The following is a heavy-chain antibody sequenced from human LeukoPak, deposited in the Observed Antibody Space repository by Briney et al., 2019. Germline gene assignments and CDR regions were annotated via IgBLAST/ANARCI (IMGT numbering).Heavy chain of an antibody. J-gene: IGHJ4*02. Sequence: ASVKLSCKASGFGFSSYGINWVRQAPGQRLEWMGWISAYTGHTKYLQKMRGRVTMTTDTSTNTAYMELRSLTSDDTAVYYCARGPGIDVAGVFDYWGPGSLVTVSS. CDR3: ARGPGIDVAGVFDY. V-gene: IGHV1-18*04. CDR1: GFGFSSYG. D-gene: IGHD6-19*01. CDR2: ISAYTGHT.